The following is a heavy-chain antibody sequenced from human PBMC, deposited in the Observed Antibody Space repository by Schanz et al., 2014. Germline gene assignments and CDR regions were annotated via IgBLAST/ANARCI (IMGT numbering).Heavy chain of an antibody. V-gene: IGHV1-69*09. CDR3: ARGPLGTSP. D-gene: IGHD5-12*01. Sequence: QVQLVQSGAEVKKPGASVKVSCKASGYTFTSDSMHWVRQAPGQGLEWMGRIISILGIPNYAQKSQGRVTFTADKSTSTAYMELSSLKSEDTAVYYCARGPLGTSPWGQGTLVTVSS. J-gene: IGHJ5*02. CDR2: IISILGIP. CDR1: GYTFTSDS.